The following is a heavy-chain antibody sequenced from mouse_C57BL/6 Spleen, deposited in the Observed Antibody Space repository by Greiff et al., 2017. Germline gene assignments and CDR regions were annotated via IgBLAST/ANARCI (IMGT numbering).Heavy chain of an antibody. V-gene: IGHV1-66*01. CDR3: ARALRDWFAY. CDR2: IYPGSGNP. J-gene: IGHJ3*01. Sequence: QVQLQQSGPELVKPGASVKISCKASGYSFTSYYIHWVKQRPGQGLEWIGWIYPGSGNPKYNEKFKGKATLTADTSSSTAYMQLSSLTSEDSAVYYCARALRDWFAYWGQGTLVTVSA. CDR1: GYSFTSYY.